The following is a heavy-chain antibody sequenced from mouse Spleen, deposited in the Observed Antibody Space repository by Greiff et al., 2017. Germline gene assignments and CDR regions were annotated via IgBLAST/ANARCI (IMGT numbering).Heavy chain of an antibody. V-gene: IGHV1-39*01. CDR1: GYSFTDYN. CDR2: INPNYGTT. Sequence: EVKLQESGPELVKPGASVKISCKASGYSFTDYNMNWVKQSNGKSLEWIGVINPNYGTTSYNQKFKGKATLTVDQSSSTAYMQLNSLTSEDSAVYYCARSWYYGSSYDNWYFDVWGAGTTVTVSS. J-gene: IGHJ1*01. CDR3: ARSWYYGSSYDNWYFDV. D-gene: IGHD1-1*01.